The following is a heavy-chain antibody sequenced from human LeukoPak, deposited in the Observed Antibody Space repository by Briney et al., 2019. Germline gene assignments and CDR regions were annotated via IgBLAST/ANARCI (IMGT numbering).Heavy chain of an antibody. J-gene: IGHJ4*02. V-gene: IGHV3-23*01. Sequence: GGTLRLSCAASGFTFSSYGMSWVRQAPGKGLEWVSAISGSGGSTYYADSVKGRFTISRDNSKNTLYLQMNSLRAEDTAVYYCAKGSNYYGSGSIDYWGQGTLVTVSS. CDR2: ISGSGGST. CDR3: AKGSNYYGSGSIDY. D-gene: IGHD3-10*01. CDR1: GFTFSSYG.